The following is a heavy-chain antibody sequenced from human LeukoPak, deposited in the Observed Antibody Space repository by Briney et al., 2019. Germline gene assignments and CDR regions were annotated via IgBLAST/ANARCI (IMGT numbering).Heavy chain of an antibody. CDR2: INPNSGGT. D-gene: IGHD2-15*01. J-gene: IGHJ4*02. CDR1: GYTFTGYY. V-gene: IGHV1-2*06. CDR3: ATIPPAAIGY. Sequence: ASVKVSCKASGYTFTGYYMNWVRQAPGQGLEWIGRINPNSGGTNYAQKFQGRVTMTRDTSISTAYMELSSLRSDDTAVYYCATIPPAAIGYWGQGTLVTVSS.